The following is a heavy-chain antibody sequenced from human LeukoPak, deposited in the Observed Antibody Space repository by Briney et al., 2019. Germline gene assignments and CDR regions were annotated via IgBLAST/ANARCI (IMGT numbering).Heavy chain of an antibody. CDR1: GFTFDDYA. CDR3: AKDKGSGSLYYFDY. J-gene: IGHJ4*02. Sequence: QPGRSLRLSGAASGFTFDDYAMHWVRPAPGKGLEWVAFISLDGSNKYYADSMKGRFTTSRDNSKNTLYLKMNSLRTEDTAVYYRAKDKGSGSLYYFDYWGQGTLVTVSS. V-gene: IGHV3-30*18. D-gene: IGHD3-10*01. CDR2: ISLDGSNK.